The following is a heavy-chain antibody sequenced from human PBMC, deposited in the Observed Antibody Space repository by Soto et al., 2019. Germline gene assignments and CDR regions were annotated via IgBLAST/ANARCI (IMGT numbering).Heavy chain of an antibody. CDR1: GFTFSSYS. J-gene: IGHJ4*02. CDR2: ISSSSSYI. CDR3: ARDLFNRGGYSGYDPFDY. D-gene: IGHD5-12*01. Sequence: GGSLRLSCAASGFTFSSYSMDWVRQAPGKGLEWVSSISSSSSYIYYADSVKGRFTISRDNAKNSLYLQMNSLRAEDTAVYYCARDLFNRGGYSGYDPFDYWGQGTLVTVS. V-gene: IGHV3-21*01.